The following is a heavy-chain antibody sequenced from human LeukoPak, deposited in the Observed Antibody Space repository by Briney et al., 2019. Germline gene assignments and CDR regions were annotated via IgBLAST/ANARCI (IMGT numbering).Heavy chain of an antibody. Sequence: GGSLRLSCAASGFTFSSYSMNWVRQAPGKGLEWVSYISSSSSTIYYADSVKGRFTISRDNAKNSLYLQMNSLRAEDTAVYYCARGEASYSSGWYGAFDIWGQGTVVTVSS. CDR1: GFTFSSYS. J-gene: IGHJ3*02. CDR2: ISSSSSTI. CDR3: ARGEASYSSGWYGAFDI. V-gene: IGHV3-48*01. D-gene: IGHD6-19*01.